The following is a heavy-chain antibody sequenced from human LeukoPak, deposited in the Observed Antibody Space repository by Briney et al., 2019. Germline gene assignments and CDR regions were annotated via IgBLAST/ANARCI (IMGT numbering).Heavy chain of an antibody. CDR2: INGDGSRT. CDR1: GFTFSNYW. J-gene: IGHJ4*02. V-gene: IGHV3-74*01. Sequence: GESLRLSCAASGFTFSNYWMHWVRQAPGKGLVWVSRINGDGSRTIYADFVKGRSTISRDNAKNTLYLQMNSLRVDDTAVYYCTRAGQAYGLDQWGQGNLVTVSS. D-gene: IGHD3-10*01. CDR3: TRAGQAYGLDQ.